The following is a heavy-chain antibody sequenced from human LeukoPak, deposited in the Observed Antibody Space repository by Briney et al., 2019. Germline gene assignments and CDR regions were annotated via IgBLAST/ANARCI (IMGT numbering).Heavy chain of an antibody. CDR1: GYTFTSYY. D-gene: IGHD3-10*01. Sequence: ASVKVSCKASGYTFTSYYMHWVRQAPGQGLEWMGIINPSGGSTSYAQKFQGRVTMTRDTSTSTVYMELSSLRSEDTAVYYCARGITMVRGVIYGGWFDPWGQGTLVTVSS. J-gene: IGHJ5*02. V-gene: IGHV1-46*01. CDR3: ARGITMVRGVIYGGWFDP. CDR2: INPSGGST.